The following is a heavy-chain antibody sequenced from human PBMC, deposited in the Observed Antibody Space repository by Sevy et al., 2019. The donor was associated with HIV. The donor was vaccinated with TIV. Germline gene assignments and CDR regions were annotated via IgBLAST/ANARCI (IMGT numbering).Heavy chain of an antibody. CDR1: GGSISAYY. J-gene: IGHJ5*02. CDR2: IYYTGST. Sequence: SETLSLTCTVSGGSISAYYWSWIRQPPGKPLEYIGYIYYTGSTNYNPSLKSRVTISVDTSKSQFSLKLNSVTAADTAVYFWARAPPVRSGDDSLNWFDPWGQGTLVTVSS. V-gene: IGHV4-59*01. D-gene: IGHD5-12*01. CDR3: ARAPPVRSGDDSLNWFDP.